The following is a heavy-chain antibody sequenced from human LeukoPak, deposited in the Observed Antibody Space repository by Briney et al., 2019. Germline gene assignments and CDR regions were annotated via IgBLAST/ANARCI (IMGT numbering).Heavy chain of an antibody. CDR3: ARKGVPRLRDGYNDDY. J-gene: IGHJ4*02. CDR2: ISYDGSNK. D-gene: IGHD5-24*01. CDR1: GFTFSSYA. V-gene: IGHV3-30-3*01. Sequence: GGSLRLSCAASGFTFSSYAMHWVRQAPGKGLEWVAVISYDGSNKYYADSVKGRFTISRDNSKNTLYLQMNSLRAEDTAVYYCARKGVPRLRDGYNDDYWGQGTLVTVSS.